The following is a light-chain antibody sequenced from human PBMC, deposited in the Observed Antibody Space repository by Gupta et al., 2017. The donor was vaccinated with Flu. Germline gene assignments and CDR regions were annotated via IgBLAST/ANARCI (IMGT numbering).Light chain of an antibody. CDR1: QSVSSNY. Sequence: LSLSPGERATLSCRASQSVSSNYLAWYQQKPGQAPRLLIYGASSRATGIPDRFSGSGSGTDFTLTISRLEPEDFAVYYCQQYHSSPFPFGP. CDR3: QQYHSSPFP. J-gene: IGKJ3*01. CDR2: GAS. V-gene: IGKV3-20*01.